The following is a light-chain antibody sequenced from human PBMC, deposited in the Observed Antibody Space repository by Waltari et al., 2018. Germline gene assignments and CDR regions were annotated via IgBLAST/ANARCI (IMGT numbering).Light chain of an antibody. CDR3: QQYFGIPLT. Sequence: DIVMTQSPDSPAVSLGERVTTNCKSSQSVLYSSNNKNYLAWYQQKPGQPPKLLIHWASIRESGVPDRFSGSGSGTDFTLTISSLQAEDVAVYFCQQYFGIPLTFGGGTKVEIK. CDR1: QSVLYSSNNKNY. J-gene: IGKJ4*01. CDR2: WAS. V-gene: IGKV4-1*01.